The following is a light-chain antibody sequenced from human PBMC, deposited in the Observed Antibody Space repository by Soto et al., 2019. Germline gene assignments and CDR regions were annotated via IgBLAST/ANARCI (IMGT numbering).Light chain of an antibody. CDR3: QQYGSSLT. CDR2: GAS. J-gene: IGKJ4*01. Sequence: EIVLTQSPGSLCLSPGERATLSCRASQSVSSSYLAWYQQKPGQAPRLLIYGASSRATGIPDRFSGSGSGTDFTLTISRLEPEDFAVYYCQQYGSSLTLGGGTKVDIK. V-gene: IGKV3-20*01. CDR1: QSVSSSY.